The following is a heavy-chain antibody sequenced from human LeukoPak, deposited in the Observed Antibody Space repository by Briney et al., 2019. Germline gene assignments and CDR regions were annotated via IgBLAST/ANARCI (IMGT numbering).Heavy chain of an antibody. CDR2: ISGSGGST. Sequence: PGGSLRLSCAASGFTFRNYAMSWVRQAPGKGLEWVSAISGSGGSTYYADSVKGRFTISRDSSKNTLYLQMNSLRAEDTAVYYCAKGSYSSSWFVSFDYWGQGTLVTVSS. V-gene: IGHV3-23*01. J-gene: IGHJ4*02. D-gene: IGHD6-13*01. CDR3: AKGSYSSSWFVSFDY. CDR1: GFTFRNYA.